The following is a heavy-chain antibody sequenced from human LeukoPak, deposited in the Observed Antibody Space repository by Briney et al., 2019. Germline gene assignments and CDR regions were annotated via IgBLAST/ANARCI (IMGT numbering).Heavy chain of an antibody. CDR2: IYYSGST. CDR3: ARGDLYSSSWSKPYYFDY. J-gene: IGHJ4*02. V-gene: IGHV4-31*03. CDR1: GGSISSGGYY. D-gene: IGHD6-13*01. Sequence: PSQTLSLTCTVSGGSISSGGYYWSWIRQHPGKGLEWIGYIYYSGSTYYNPSLKSRVTISVDTSKNQFSLKLSSVTAADTAVYYCARGDLYSSSWSKPYYFDYWGQGTWSPSPQ.